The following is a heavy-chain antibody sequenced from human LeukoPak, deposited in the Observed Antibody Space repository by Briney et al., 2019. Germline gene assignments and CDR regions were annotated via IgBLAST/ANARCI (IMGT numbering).Heavy chain of an antibody. V-gene: IGHV1-2*02. J-gene: IGHJ4*02. D-gene: IGHD3-22*01. CDR2: INPNSGGT. Sequence: ASVKVSCKASGYTFTGYYMHWVRQAPGQGLEWMGWINPNSGGTNSAQKFQGRVTMTRDTSISTAYMELRSLRSEDTAVYYCARGGHYYDSSGYYSVFDYWGQGTLVTVSP. CDR3: ARGGHYYDSSGYYSVFDY. CDR1: GYTFTGYY.